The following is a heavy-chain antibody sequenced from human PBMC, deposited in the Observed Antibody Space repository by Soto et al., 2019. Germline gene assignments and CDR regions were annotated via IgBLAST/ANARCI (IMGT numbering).Heavy chain of an antibody. CDR3: ARDFGRLSIYGDYVPSWFDP. V-gene: IGHV1-18*04. J-gene: IGHJ5*02. Sequence: ASVKVSCKASGYTFTSYGISWVRQAPGQGLEWMGWISAYNGNTNYAQKLQDRVTMTTDTSTSTAYMELRSLRSDDTAVYYCARDFGRLSIYGDYVPSWFDPWGQGTLVTVSS. CDR1: GYTFTSYG. D-gene: IGHD4-17*01. CDR2: ISAYNGNT.